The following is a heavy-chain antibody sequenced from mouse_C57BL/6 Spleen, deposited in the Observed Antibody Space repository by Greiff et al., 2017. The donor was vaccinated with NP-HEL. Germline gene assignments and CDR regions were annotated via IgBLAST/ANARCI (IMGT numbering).Heavy chain of an antibody. D-gene: IGHD1-1*01. CDR1: GYTFTSYW. J-gene: IGHJ4*01. CDR2: IDPSDSYT. Sequence: VQLQQPGAELVKPGASVKLSCKASGYTFTSYWMQWVKQRPGQGLEWIGEIDPSDSYTNYNQKFKGKATLTVDTSSSTAYMQLSSLTSEDSAVYYCARYDYYGSSYDYAMDYWGQGTSVTVSS. CDR3: ARYDYYGSSYDYAMDY. V-gene: IGHV1-50*01.